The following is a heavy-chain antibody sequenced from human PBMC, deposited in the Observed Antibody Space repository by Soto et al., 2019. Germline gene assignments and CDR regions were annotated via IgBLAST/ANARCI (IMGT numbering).Heavy chain of an antibody. CDR3: ARDLIGYDTTSFDY. CDR1: GFTFSSYG. J-gene: IGHJ4*02. V-gene: IGHV3-33*01. CDR2: IWYDGSNK. Sequence: GGSLRLSCAASGFTFSSYGMHWVRQAPGKGLEWVAVIWYDGSNKYYADSVKGRFTISRDNSKNTLYLQMNSLRAEDTAVYYCARDLIGYDTTSFDYWGQGTLVTVSS. D-gene: IGHD5-12*01.